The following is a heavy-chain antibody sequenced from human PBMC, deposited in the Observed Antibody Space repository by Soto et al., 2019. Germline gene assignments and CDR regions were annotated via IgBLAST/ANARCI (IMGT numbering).Heavy chain of an antibody. CDR2: FDPEDGET. V-gene: IGHV1-24*01. Sequence: ASVKVSCKVSGYTLTELSMHWVRQAPGKGLEWMGGFDPEDGETIYARKFQGRVTMTEDTSTDTAYMELSSLRSEDTAVYYCATAYIHCSSTSCPDYWGQGTLVTVSS. CDR1: GYTLTELS. J-gene: IGHJ4*02. CDR3: ATAYIHCSSTSCPDY. D-gene: IGHD2-2*01.